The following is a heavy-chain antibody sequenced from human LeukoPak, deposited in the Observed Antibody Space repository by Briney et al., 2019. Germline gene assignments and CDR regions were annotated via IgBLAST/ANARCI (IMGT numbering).Heavy chain of an antibody. CDR2: INHSGST. CDR3: AGGGGNNWFDP. V-gene: IGHV4-34*01. D-gene: IGHD3-16*01. J-gene: IGHJ5*02. Sequence: SETLSLTCAVYGGSFSGYYWSWIRQPPGKGLEWIGEINHSGSTNYNPSLKSRVTISVDTSKNQFSLKLSSVTAADTAVYYCAGGGGNNWFDPWGQGTLVTVSS. CDR1: GGSFSGYY.